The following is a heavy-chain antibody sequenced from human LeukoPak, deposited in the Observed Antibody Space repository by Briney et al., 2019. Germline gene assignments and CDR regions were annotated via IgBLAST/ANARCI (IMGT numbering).Heavy chain of an antibody. CDR1: GLTVSRNY. D-gene: IGHD3-3*01. CDR2: IYSSGTT. V-gene: IGHV3-66*01. J-gene: IGHJ4*02. Sequence: GGSLRLSCAASGLTVSRNYMTWVRQAPGKGLEWVSTIYSSGTTYYADSVKGRFAISRDSSKNTLYLQMNSLRVEDTAVYYCAKGDGTDFWSGSLVGDYWGQGTLVTVSS. CDR3: AKGDGTDFWSGSLVGDY.